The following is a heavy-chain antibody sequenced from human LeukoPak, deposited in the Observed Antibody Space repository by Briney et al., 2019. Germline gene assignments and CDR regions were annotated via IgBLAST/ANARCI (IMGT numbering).Heavy chain of an antibody. Sequence: PSETPSLTCIFSSGSISSGSISNFYWNWIRQPPGKGLEWIGYIFYSGTTNYNPSLKSRVTISIDTSKNQFSLKLSSVTAADTAVYYCARSDCSGGACYINFDYWGQGTLVTVSS. D-gene: IGHD2-15*01. V-gene: IGHV4-61*01. CDR2: IFYSGTT. CDR3: ARSDCSGGACYINFDY. CDR1: SGSISSGSISNFY. J-gene: IGHJ4*02.